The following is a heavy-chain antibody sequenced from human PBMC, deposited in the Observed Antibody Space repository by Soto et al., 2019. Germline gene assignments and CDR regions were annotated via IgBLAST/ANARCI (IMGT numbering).Heavy chain of an antibody. J-gene: IGHJ5*01. D-gene: IGHD3-10*01. CDR1: GYTFNNYD. CDR2: MNRNSGNT. Sequence: ASVKVSCKASGYTFNNYDIHWVRQAPGHGREWMGWMNRNSGNTGYAQKFRGRVTMTQNTAIGTAYMELSSLRSDDTATYYCTRAYGSETFDFWGQGTRVTVSS. V-gene: IGHV1-8*02. CDR3: TRAYGSETFDF.